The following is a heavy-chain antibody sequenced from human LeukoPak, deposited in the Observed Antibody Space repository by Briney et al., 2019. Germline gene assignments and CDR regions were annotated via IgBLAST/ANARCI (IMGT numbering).Heavy chain of an antibody. CDR3: ARDNQQLWLDY. D-gene: IGHD5-18*01. V-gene: IGHV3-33*01. J-gene: IGHJ4*02. CDR2: IWYDGSNK. Sequence: GGSLRLFCAASGFTFSSYGMHWVRQAPGKGLEWVAVIWYDGSNKYYADSAKGRFTISRDNSKNTLYLQMNSLRAEDTAVYYCARDNQQLWLDYWGQGTLVTVSS. CDR1: GFTFSSYG.